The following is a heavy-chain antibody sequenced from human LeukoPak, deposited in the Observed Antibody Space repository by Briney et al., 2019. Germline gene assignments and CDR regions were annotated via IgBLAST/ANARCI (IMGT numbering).Heavy chain of an antibody. J-gene: IGHJ4*02. CDR2: MNPNSGSA. CDR1: GFSFTSYD. CDR3: ARAPASYYDSSGYYFKRGKGKLDY. Sequence: GASVKVSCKASGFSFTSYDINWVRQAAGQGLEWMGWMNPNSGSAAYEQKFQDRVAFTRNTSISTAYMELSSLRSEDTAVYYCARAPASYYDSSGYYFKRGKGKLDYWGQGTPVTVSS. V-gene: IGHV1-8*03. D-gene: IGHD3-22*01.